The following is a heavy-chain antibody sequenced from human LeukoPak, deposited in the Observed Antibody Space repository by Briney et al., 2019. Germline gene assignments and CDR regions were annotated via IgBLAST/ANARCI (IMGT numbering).Heavy chain of an antibody. J-gene: IGHJ4*02. Sequence: GASVKVSCKASGYTFTSYGISWVRQAPGQGLEWMGWISAYNGNTNYAQKLQGRVTMTTDTSTSTAYMELRSLRSDDTAVYYCARSVSLTPIAATRYGDYIPRDYWGQGTLVTVSS. CDR3: ARSVSLTPIAATRYGDYIPRDY. V-gene: IGHV1-18*01. CDR1: GYTFTSYG. D-gene: IGHD4-17*01. CDR2: ISAYNGNT.